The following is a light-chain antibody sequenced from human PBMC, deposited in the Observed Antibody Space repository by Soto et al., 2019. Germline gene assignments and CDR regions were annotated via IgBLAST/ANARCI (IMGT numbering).Light chain of an antibody. V-gene: IGLV2-11*01. Sequence: QSVLTQPRSVSGSPGPSVTISCTGTSSDVGGYNYVSWYQQHPGKAPKLMIYDVNKRPSGVPDRFSGSKSGNTASLTISGLQAEDEADYYCCSYAGSYTVVFGGGTQLTVL. CDR3: CSYAGSYTVV. CDR1: SSDVGGYNY. J-gene: IGLJ2*01. CDR2: DVN.